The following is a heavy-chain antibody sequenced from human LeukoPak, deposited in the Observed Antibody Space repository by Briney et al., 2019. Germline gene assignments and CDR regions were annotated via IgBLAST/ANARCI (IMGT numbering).Heavy chain of an antibody. CDR2: ISSSSSTI. J-gene: IGHJ4*02. D-gene: IGHD3-10*01. Sequence: PGGSLRLSCAASGFTFSSYSMTWVRQAPGKGLEWVSYISSSSSTIYYADSVKGRFTISRDNAKNSLYLQMNSLRAEDTAVYYCARSPAGTLFDYWGQGTLVTVSS. CDR3: ARSPAGTLFDY. CDR1: GFTFSSYS. V-gene: IGHV3-48*01.